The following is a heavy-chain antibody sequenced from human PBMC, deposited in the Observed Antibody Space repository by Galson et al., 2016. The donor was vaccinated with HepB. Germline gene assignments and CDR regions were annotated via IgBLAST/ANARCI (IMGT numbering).Heavy chain of an antibody. D-gene: IGHD1-1*01. CDR2: ISTRRTT. CDR1: GFVFSNFG. V-gene: IGHV3-23*01. J-gene: IGHJ4*02. Sequence: SLRLSCAASGFVFSNFGLSWVRQAPGKGLEWVASISTRRTTYYSDSVQGRFTISRDNSNNTLYLQMNGLRAEYTAVYYCAKERLVRRIFDHWGQGTLLTVSS. CDR3: AKERLVRRIFDH.